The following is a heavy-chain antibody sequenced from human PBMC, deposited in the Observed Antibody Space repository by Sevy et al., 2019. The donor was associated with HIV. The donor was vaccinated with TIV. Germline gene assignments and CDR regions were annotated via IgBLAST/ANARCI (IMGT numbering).Heavy chain of an antibody. V-gene: IGHV3-33*01. Sequence: GGSLRPSCSASGFPFSSFAMHWVRQAPGKGLEWVALIWYDGSQKYFADSLKGRLTISRDNSKNTLFLQMNSLRAEDTAVYYCARPILGVTTSTYFDSWGQGTLVTVSS. CDR3: ARPILGVTTSTYFDS. CDR2: IWYDGSQK. D-gene: IGHD1-26*01. CDR1: GFPFSSFA. J-gene: IGHJ4*02.